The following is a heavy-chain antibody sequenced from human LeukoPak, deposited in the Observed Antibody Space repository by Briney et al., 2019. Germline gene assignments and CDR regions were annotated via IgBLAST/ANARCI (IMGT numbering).Heavy chain of an antibody. CDR3: AQSLGASTWFGNWFDP. CDR1: GVSISSTSYC. D-gene: IGHD3-10*01. CDR2: IYYSGRT. Sequence: SETLSLTCTVSGVSISSTSYCWGWIRQPPGKGLEWIGSIYYSGRTYYNPSLKSRLTISVDTPKNQFPLKLSSVTAADTAVYYCAQSLGASTWFGNWFDPWGQGTLVTVSS. J-gene: IGHJ5*02. V-gene: IGHV4-39*01.